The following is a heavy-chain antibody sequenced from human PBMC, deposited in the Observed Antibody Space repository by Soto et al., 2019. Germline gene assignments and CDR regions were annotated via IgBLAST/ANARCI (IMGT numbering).Heavy chain of an antibody. J-gene: IGHJ5*02. D-gene: IGHD3-22*01. CDR3: ARDFPDYDSSGYRSSNWFDP. Sequence: EVQLVQSGAEVKKPGESLKISCKGSGYSFTSYWIGWVRQMPGKGLEWMGIIYPGDSDTRYSPSFQGQVTISADKSISTAYLQWSSLKASDTAMYYCARDFPDYDSSGYRSSNWFDPWGQGTLVTVSS. CDR1: GYSFTSYW. V-gene: IGHV5-51*01. CDR2: IYPGDSDT.